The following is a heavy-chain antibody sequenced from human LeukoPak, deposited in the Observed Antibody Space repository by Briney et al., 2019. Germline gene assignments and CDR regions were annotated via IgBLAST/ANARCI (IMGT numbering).Heavy chain of an antibody. V-gene: IGHV1-2*02. Sequence: VTDSCKASGYTYLQYYIHWVRQAPAQGLARMGWISPNSAGTRNAQRFQGRVTPTRDTYITRASMGVTGPRSHDTAVYYCARGVTTLSPIDSWGQGTLVTVSS. CDR1: GYTYLQYY. CDR3: ARGVTTLSPIDS. CDR2: ISPNSAGT. D-gene: IGHD2-21*02. J-gene: IGHJ4*02.